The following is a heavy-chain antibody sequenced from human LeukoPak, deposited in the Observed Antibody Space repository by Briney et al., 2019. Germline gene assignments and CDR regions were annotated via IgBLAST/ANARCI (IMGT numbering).Heavy chain of an antibody. Sequence: SETLSLTCADYGGSFSGYYWSWIRQPPGKGLEWIGEINHSGSNNYNPSLKSRVTISVDTSKNQFSLKLSSVTAAVTAVYYCARVKARVETPFRWFDPWGQGTLVTVSS. D-gene: IGHD4-23*01. CDR1: GGSFSGYY. J-gene: IGHJ5*02. V-gene: IGHV4-34*01. CDR2: INHSGSN. CDR3: ARVKARVETPFRWFDP.